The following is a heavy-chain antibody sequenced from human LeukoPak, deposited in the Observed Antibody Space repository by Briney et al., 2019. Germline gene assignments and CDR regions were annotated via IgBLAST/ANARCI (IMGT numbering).Heavy chain of an antibody. J-gene: IGHJ5*02. CDR3: ARVTFGYQLGGSWFDP. Sequence: SGTLSLTCAVSGGSISSSNWWSWVRQPPGKGLEWIGEIYHSGSTNYNPSLKSRVTISVDKPKNQFSLKLSSVTAADTAVYYCARVTFGYQLGGSWFDPWGQGTLSPSPQ. D-gene: IGHD2-2*01. CDR2: IYHSGST. CDR1: GGSISSSNW. V-gene: IGHV4-4*02.